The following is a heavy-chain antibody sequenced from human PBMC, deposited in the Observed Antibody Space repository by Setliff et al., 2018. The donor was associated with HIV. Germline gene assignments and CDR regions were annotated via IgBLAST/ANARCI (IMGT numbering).Heavy chain of an antibody. Sequence: TLSLTCTVSGDSITSNDHYWGWIRQPPGKGLEWIGIIHYNGRAYYDPSLKSRVTISVDSSLTQFSLKLRSVTASDSALYYCARYTSKVDWFDPWGQGALVTVSS. CDR2: IHYNGRA. CDR3: ARYTSKVDWFDP. V-gene: IGHV4-39*01. J-gene: IGHJ5*02. D-gene: IGHD2-2*02. CDR1: GDSITSNDHY.